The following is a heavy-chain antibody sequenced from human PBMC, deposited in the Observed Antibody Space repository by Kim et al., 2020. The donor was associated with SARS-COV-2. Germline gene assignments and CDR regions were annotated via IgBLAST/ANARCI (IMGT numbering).Heavy chain of an antibody. CDR1: GFTFSSYA. D-gene: IGHD2-21*02. Sequence: GGSLRLSCAASGFTFSSYAMHWVRQAPGKGLEWVAIISYDGSNKYYADSVKGRFTISRDNSKNTLQLQMNSLRAEDTAMYYCARDLKRHIVVVTAIFRPYYHFYGMDVWGQGTTVTVSS. CDR2: ISYDGSNK. J-gene: IGHJ6*02. V-gene: IGHV3-30*04. CDR3: ARDLKRHIVVVTAIFRPYYHFYGMDV.